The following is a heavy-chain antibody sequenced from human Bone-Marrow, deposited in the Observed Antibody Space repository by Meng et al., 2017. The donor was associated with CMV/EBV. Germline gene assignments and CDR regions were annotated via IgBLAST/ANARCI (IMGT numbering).Heavy chain of an antibody. CDR3: ASTTTIFGVVRGFDP. CDR2: ICHSGST. Sequence: GSISSRNWWSWVRQPPGKGVGGIGEICHSGSTNYNPSRKSRVTISVDKSKNQFSLKLSSVTAADTAVYYCASTTTIFGVVRGFDPWGQGTLVTVSS. J-gene: IGHJ5*02. V-gene: IGHV4-4*02. CDR1: GSISSRNW. D-gene: IGHD3-3*01.